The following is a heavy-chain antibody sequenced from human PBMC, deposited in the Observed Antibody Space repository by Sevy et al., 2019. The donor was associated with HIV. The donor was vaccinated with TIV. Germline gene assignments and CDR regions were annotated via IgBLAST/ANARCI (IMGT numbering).Heavy chain of an antibody. V-gene: IGHV3-53*01. D-gene: IGHD6-6*01. CDR3: VGADRPNQGDF. CDR2: IYSDGTT. Sequence: GGSLRLSCAASGFTVSRNFMNWIRQAPGKGLEWVSIIYSDGTTFYADSVKGRFTISRDNSRNTLYLQMNTLRAEDTAVYYCVGADRPNQGDFWGQRTLVTVSS. J-gene: IGHJ4*02. CDR1: GFTVSRNF.